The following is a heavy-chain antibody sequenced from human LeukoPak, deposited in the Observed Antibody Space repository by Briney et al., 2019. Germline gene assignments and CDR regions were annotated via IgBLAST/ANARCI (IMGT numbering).Heavy chain of an antibody. CDR3: ARGASSYDFWTY. V-gene: IGHV1-69*13. CDR2: IIPIFGTA. J-gene: IGHJ4*02. Sequence: ASVKVSCKASGGTFSSYAISWVRQAPGQGLEWMGGIIPIFGTANYAQKFQGRVTITADESTSTAYMELSSLRSEDTAVYYCARGASSYDFWTYWGQGTLVTVSS. CDR1: GGTFSSYA. D-gene: IGHD3-3*01.